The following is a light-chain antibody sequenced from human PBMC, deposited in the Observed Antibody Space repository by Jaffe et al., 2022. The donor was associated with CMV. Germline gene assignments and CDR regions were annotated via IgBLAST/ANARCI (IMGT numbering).Light chain of an antibody. CDR3: QQRKT. V-gene: IGKV3-11*01. Sequence: EIVLTQSPATLSLSPGERATLSCKASQSIDAYLGWYQQKPGQAPRLLIYDASNRATGVPARFSGSGSGTDFTLTINSLEPEDFALYYCQQRKTFGQGTKVEVK. CDR1: QSIDAY. J-gene: IGKJ1*01. CDR2: DAS.